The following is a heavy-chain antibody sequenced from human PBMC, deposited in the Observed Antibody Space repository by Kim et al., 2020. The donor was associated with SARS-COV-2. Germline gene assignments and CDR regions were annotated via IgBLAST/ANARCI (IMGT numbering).Heavy chain of an antibody. CDR3: ARGRIWFGELGRAPEYYYYYYGMDV. D-gene: IGHD3-10*01. V-gene: IGHV3-13*01. J-gene: IGHJ6*02. CDR1: GFTFSSYD. Sequence: GGSLRLSCAASGFTFSSYDMHWVRQATGKGLEWVSAIGTAGDTYYPGSVKGRFTISRENAKNSLYLQMNSLRAGDTAVYYCARGRIWFGELGRAPEYYYYYYGMDVWGQGTTVTVSS. CDR2: IGTAGDT.